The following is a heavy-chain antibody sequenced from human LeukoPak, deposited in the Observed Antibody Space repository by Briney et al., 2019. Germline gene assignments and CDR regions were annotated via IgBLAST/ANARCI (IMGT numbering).Heavy chain of an antibody. Sequence: GGSLRLSCVASDFTFSSYTMIWVRQAPGKVLEWVSVIGTRGDGIHYADSVKGRFTISRDDSKNTLYLQMNSLRAEDTAVYYCARDPNWGSGYWGQGTLVTVSS. CDR1: DFTFSSYT. D-gene: IGHD7-27*01. V-gene: IGHV3-23*01. CDR2: IGTRGDGI. J-gene: IGHJ4*02. CDR3: ARDPNWGSGY.